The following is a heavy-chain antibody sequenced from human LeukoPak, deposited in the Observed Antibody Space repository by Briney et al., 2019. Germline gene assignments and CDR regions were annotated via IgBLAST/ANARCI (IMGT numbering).Heavy chain of an antibody. J-gene: IGHJ4*02. CDR2: INHSGST. CDR3: ARVVVPAAIMGTIDY. CDR1: GGSFSGYY. V-gene: IGHV4-34*01. Sequence: PSETLSLTCAVYGGSFSGYYWSWIRQPPGKGLDWIGEINHSGSTNHNPSLKSRVTISVDTSKNQFSLKLSSVTAADTAVYYCARVVVPAAIMGTIDYWGQGTLVTVSS. D-gene: IGHD2-2*01.